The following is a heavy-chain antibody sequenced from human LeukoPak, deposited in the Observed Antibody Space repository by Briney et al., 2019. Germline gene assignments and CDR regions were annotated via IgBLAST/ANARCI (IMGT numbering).Heavy chain of an antibody. D-gene: IGHD3-10*01. V-gene: IGHV1-8*03. CDR3: ARVPFTMVRGVIIKPLNY. CDR2: MNPNSGNT. J-gene: IGHJ4*02. CDR1: GYTFTSYD. Sequence: GASVKVSCKASGYTFTSYDINWVREATGQGLEWMGWMNPNSGNTGYAQKFQGRVTITRNTSISTAYMELSSLRSEDTAVYYCARVPFTMVRGVIIKPLNYWGQGTLVTVSS.